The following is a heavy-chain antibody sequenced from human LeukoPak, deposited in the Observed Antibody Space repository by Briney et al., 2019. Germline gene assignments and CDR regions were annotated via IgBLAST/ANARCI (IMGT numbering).Heavy chain of an antibody. CDR1: GFTFSSYA. Sequence: GGSLRLSCAASGFTFSSYAMHWVRQAPGKGLEWVAVISYDGSNKYYADSVKGRFTISRDNSKNTLYLQMNSLRAEDTAVYYCARDYCSSTSCYYYYYYGMDVWGQGTTVTVSS. CDR2: ISYDGSNK. CDR3: ARDYCSSTSCYYYYYYGMDV. D-gene: IGHD2-2*01. V-gene: IGHV3-30-3*01. J-gene: IGHJ6*02.